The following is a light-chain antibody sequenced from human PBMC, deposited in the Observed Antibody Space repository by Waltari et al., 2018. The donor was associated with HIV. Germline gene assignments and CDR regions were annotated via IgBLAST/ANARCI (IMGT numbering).Light chain of an antibody. CDR2: EVT. J-gene: IGLJ3*02. Sequence: QSALTQSPSASGSPGQSVNISCTGANGDISDYNYVSWYQQHSDRPPKLIIFEVTTGPCGVADRFSGSKSGNTASLFVSGLQPEDEATDFCKSFACTQRLFGGGTKLTVL. CDR3: KSFACTQRL. CDR1: NGDISDYNY. V-gene: IGLV2-8*01.